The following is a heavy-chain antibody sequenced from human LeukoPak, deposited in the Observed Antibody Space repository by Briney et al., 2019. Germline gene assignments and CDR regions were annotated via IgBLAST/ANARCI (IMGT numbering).Heavy chain of an antibody. D-gene: IGHD4-17*01. V-gene: IGHV3-74*01. CDR3: AGTYYADYGTTYSLDY. CDR2: IKSDGRST. Sequence: GGSLRLSCAASGFTFSSYWMHWVRQAPGKGLVWVSLIKSDGRSTSYADSVKGRFTISRDNAKKTLYLQMNSLRAEDTAVYYCAGTYYADYGTTYSLDYWGQGTLVTVSS. CDR1: GFTFSSYW. J-gene: IGHJ4*02.